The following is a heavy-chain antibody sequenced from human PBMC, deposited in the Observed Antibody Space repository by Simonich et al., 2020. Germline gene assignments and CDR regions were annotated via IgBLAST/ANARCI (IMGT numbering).Heavy chain of an antibody. CDR1: GFTVSSNY. V-gene: IGHV3-53*01. D-gene: IGHD1-1*01. CDR3: ARWTATGYYFDY. J-gene: IGHJ4*02. CDR2: FYSGGRT. Sequence: EVQLLEAGGGLIQPGGSLRPSWAASGFTVSSNYMGWVRLSPGKGVGWFSVFYSGGRTNYADSVKGRSTISRDNSKNTLYLQINSLRAEDTAVYYCARWTATGYYFDYWGQGTLVTVSS.